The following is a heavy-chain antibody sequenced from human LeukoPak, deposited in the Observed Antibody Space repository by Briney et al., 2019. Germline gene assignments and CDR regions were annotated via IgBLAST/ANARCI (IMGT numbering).Heavy chain of an antibody. CDR3: TRAGVTVYGVLVTREFDY. V-gene: IGHV4-34*01. CDR2: IYHSGKT. CDR1: GGSFSGYH. D-gene: IGHD3-3*01. J-gene: IGHJ4*02. Sequence: SETLSLTCAVYGGSFSGYHWGWLRQPPGKGLEWIGSIYHSGKTYYNPSLKSRLTISVDTSKNQFSLKLSSVTAADTAVYYCTRAGVTVYGVLVTREFDYWGQGTLITVSS.